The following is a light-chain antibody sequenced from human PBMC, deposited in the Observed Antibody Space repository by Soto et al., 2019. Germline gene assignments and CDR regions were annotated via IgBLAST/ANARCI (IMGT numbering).Light chain of an antibody. CDR1: QSVSTN. CDR3: HGYENWPQYT. V-gene: IGKV3-15*01. Sequence: EILMTQSPATLSVSPGERATLSCRASQSVSTNLAWYQQKPGQPPRLLISGAATRATGIPDRINGSGSGTEFALTIRSLQSEHFTVYYCHGYENWPQYTFXQGTNPDI. J-gene: IGKJ2*01. CDR2: GAA.